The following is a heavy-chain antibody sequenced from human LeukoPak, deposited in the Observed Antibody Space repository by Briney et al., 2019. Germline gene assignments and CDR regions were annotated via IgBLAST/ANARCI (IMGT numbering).Heavy chain of an antibody. Sequence: PSETLSLTCTVSGGSISSYYWSWVRQPAGKGVEYVGRIYPSGSTNYNPSLKSRVTMSVGTSKKQFSLKVSSVDAADRAVYYCARAPDFDILTGYPSYYFDYWGQGTLVTVSS. CDR3: ARAPDFDILTGYPSYYFDY. CDR2: IYPSGST. CDR1: GGSISSYY. J-gene: IGHJ4*02. V-gene: IGHV4-4*07. D-gene: IGHD3-9*01.